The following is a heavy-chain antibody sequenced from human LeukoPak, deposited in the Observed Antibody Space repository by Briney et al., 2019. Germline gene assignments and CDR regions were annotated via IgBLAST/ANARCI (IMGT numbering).Heavy chain of an antibody. Sequence: LRLSCTGSGFSFSDYLMSWIRQAPRKGLEWIGRIYISGCTHYNHSLRRRVTMSVDTSKNQFSLKLSSVTAADTAVYYCARWDTSMDYFDYWGQGTLVTVSS. CDR3: ARWDTSMDYFDY. CDR1: GFSFSDYL. V-gene: IGHV4-4*07. J-gene: IGHJ4*02. D-gene: IGHD5-18*01. CDR2: IYISGCT.